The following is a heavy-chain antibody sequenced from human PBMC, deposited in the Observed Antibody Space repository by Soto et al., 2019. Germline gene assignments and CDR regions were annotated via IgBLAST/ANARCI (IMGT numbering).Heavy chain of an antibody. CDR2: IYNGGST. CDR1: GGSISSGGFF. V-gene: IGHV4-31*03. Sequence: QVQLQESGPGLVKPSQTLSLTCTVSGGSISSGGFFWSWIRQHPGKGLEWIGYIYNGGSTYYNPSLKSRVTISLDTSKNQFSLELSSVTAADTAVYYCANNHPTGGAFDIWGQGTMVTVSS. J-gene: IGHJ3*02. D-gene: IGHD4-17*01. CDR3: ANNHPTGGAFDI.